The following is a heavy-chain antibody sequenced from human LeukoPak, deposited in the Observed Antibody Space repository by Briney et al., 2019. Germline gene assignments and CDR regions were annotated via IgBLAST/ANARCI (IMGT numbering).Heavy chain of an antibody. CDR2: IWYDGSNK. CDR1: GYTFSSYG. Sequence: AGGSLRLSCTASGYTFSSYGMHWVRQAPGKGLEWVAVIWYDGSNKYYVDSVQGRFTISRDNSKNTLYLQMNSLRAEDTAVYYCAKDRRGYSYGPDYWGQGTLVTVSS. V-gene: IGHV3-30*02. J-gene: IGHJ4*02. D-gene: IGHD5-18*01. CDR3: AKDRRGYSYGPDY.